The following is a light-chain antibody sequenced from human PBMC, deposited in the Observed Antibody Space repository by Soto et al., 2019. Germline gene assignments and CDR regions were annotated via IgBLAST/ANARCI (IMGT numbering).Light chain of an antibody. CDR3: QVWVSSSDHVV. CDR1: NIGSKS. CDR2: DDS. J-gene: IGLJ2*01. V-gene: IGLV3-21*02. Sequence: SYELTQPPSVSVAPGQTAGITCGGNNIGSKSVHWYQQTPGQAPVLVVYDDSDRPSGIPERFSGSNSGNTATLTISRVEAGDEADYYCQVWVSSSDHVVFGGGTKLTVL.